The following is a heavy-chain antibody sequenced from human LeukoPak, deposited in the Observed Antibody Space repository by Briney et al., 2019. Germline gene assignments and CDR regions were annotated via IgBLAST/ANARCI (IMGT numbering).Heavy chain of an antibody. CDR3: ARDGDYYDSSGYSM. CDR2: IYTSGST. D-gene: IGHD3-22*01. CDR1: GGSISSSSYY. Sequence: SETLSLTCTVSGGSISSSSYYWGWIRQPAGKGLEWIGRIYTSGSTNYNPSLKSRVTMSVDTSKNQFSLKLSSVTAADTAVYYCARDGDYYDSSGYSMWGQGTLVTVSS. J-gene: IGHJ4*02. V-gene: IGHV4-61*02.